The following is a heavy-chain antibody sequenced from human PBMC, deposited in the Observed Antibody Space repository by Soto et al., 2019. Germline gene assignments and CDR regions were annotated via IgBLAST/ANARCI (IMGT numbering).Heavy chain of an antibody. CDR2: INEDGSEK. V-gene: IGHV3-7*01. CDR3: ARGGWGFDY. J-gene: IGHJ4*02. CDR1: GFTLSSYW. D-gene: IGHD6-19*01. Sequence: EVQLVESGGGLVQPGGSLRLSCAASGFTLSSYWMSWVRQAPGKGLEWVASINEDGSEKYSVDSVKGRFTSSRDNARKSLYLQMNSLSAEDTAVYYCARGGWGFDYWGQGTQVTVSS.